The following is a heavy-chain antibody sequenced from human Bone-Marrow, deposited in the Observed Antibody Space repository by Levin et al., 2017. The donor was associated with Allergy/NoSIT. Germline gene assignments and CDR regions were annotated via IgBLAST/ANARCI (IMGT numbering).Heavy chain of an antibody. CDR2: IYHSGST. D-gene: IGHD3-10*01. V-gene: IGHV4-4*02. Sequence: PSETLSLTCAVSGGSISSSNWWSWVRQPPGKGLEWLGEIYHSGSTNYNPSLKSRVTISVDKSKNQFSLKLSSVTAADTAVYYCARCMVQGVIPYYYYMDFWGKGTTVTVSS. CDR3: ARCMVQGVIPYYYYMDF. CDR1: GGSISSSNW. J-gene: IGHJ6*03.